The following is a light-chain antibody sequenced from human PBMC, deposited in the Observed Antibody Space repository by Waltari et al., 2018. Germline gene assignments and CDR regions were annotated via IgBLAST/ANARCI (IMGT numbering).Light chain of an antibody. CDR3: QSYDSSLSGRPWV. Sequence: QSVLTQPPSVSGAPGQRVTISCTGSSSNIGAGYDVHWYLQLPGTAPKLLIYANRNRPCGLPDRFSGSNSGTSASLAITGLQPEDEADYYCQSYDSSLSGRPWVFGGGTKLTVL. J-gene: IGLJ3*02. CDR1: SSNIGAGYD. CDR2: ANR. V-gene: IGLV1-40*01.